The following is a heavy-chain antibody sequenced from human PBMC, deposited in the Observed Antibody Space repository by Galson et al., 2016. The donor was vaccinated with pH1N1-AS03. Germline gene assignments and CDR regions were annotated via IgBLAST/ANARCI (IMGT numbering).Heavy chain of an antibody. CDR3: TKDHSSYFDY. J-gene: IGHJ4*02. Sequence: SLRLSCAASGFTFSSYVMSWVRQAPGKGLQWVSTIGVSGAGTYYANSVRGRFTVSRDNSKNTLDLQMSSLRAEDTAVYYCTKDHSSYFDYWGQGTLVTISP. D-gene: IGHD3-10*01. V-gene: IGHV3-23*01. CDR1: GFTFSSYV. CDR2: IGVSGAGT.